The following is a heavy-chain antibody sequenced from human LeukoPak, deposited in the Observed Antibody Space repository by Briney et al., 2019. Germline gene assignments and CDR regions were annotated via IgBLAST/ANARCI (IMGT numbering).Heavy chain of an antibody. Sequence: GGSLRLSCAASGFTFSSYAMSWVRQAPGKGLEWVSSMNKSDGRTYYAGSVKGRFTISRDNSKNTLYLQMNSLRAEDTAVYYCVGSGYSVPNWFDPWGQGTLVTVSS. V-gene: IGHV3-23*01. D-gene: IGHD3-3*01. CDR3: VGSGYSVPNWFDP. J-gene: IGHJ5*02. CDR2: MNKSDGRT. CDR1: GFTFSSYA.